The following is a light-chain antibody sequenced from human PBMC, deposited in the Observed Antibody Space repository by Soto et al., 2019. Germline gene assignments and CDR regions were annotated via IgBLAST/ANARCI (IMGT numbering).Light chain of an antibody. J-gene: IGKJ4*01. Sequence: DIPMTQSPSTLSASVGDRVTITCRASQSTDSWLAWYQQKPGKAPKVLIYQASSLESGVPSRFSGSGSGTEFTLTISSLQPDDFATYYCQQYGSYPLTFGGGTKVEIK. V-gene: IGKV1-5*03. CDR2: QAS. CDR3: QQYGSYPLT. CDR1: QSTDSW.